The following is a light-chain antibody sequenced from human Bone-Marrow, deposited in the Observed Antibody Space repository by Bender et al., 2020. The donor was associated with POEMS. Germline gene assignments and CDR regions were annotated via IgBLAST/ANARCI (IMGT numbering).Light chain of an antibody. Sequence: QSALTQPPSASGSPGQSVTISCTGTSSDFGPYNYVFWYQHHPGKAPKLIIYEVTKRPSGVPDRLSGSRSGNTASLTVSGLQAEDEADYFCSSHGGGNIYVFGTGTKVTVL. V-gene: IGLV2-8*01. CDR2: EVT. CDR3: SSHGGGNIYV. CDR1: SSDFGPYNY. J-gene: IGLJ1*01.